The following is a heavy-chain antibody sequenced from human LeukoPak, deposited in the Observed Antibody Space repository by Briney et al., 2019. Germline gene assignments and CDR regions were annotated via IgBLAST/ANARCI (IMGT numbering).Heavy chain of an antibody. J-gene: IGHJ4*02. V-gene: IGHV1-2*06. Sequence: GASVKVSCKASGYTFTGYYMHWVRQAPGQGLEWMGRINPNSGGTNYAQKFQGRVTMTRDTSISTAYMELSRLRSDDTAVYYCASHHSLHSRSWYRVDYWGQGTLVTVSS. D-gene: IGHD6-13*01. CDR2: INPNSGGT. CDR1: GYTFTGYY. CDR3: ASHHSLHSRSWYRVDY.